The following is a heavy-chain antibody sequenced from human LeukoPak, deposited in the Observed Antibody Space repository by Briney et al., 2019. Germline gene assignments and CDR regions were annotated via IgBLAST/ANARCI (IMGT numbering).Heavy chain of an antibody. CDR1: GGTFSSYA. Sequence: GASVKVSCKASGGTFSSYAITWVRQAPGQGLEWMGGIIPIFGTANNAQKFQGRVMITADESTSTAYMELSSLTFDDTAVYYCARAVGQVTSPPDYWGQGTLVTVSS. V-gene: IGHV1-69*13. J-gene: IGHJ4*02. CDR3: ARAVGQVTSPPDY. D-gene: IGHD1-26*01. CDR2: IIPIFGTA.